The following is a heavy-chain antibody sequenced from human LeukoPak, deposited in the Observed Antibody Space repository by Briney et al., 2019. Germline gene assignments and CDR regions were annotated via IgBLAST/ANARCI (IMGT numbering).Heavy chain of an antibody. CDR3: ARGVTMATITPLLY. J-gene: IGHJ4*02. CDR1: GFTFSSYW. D-gene: IGHD5-24*01. V-gene: IGHV3-74*01. Sequence: GGSLRLSCAASGFTFSSYWMHWVRQSPGKGLVWVSRIISDGSSTSYADSVKGRFTISRDNAKNTLYLQMNSLRAEYTAVYYCARGVTMATITPLLYWGQGTLVTVSS. CDR2: IISDGSST.